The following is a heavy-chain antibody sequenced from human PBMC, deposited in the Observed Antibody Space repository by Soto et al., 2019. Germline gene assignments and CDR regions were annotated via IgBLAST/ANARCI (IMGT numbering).Heavy chain of an antibody. D-gene: IGHD6-13*01. CDR2: IYSGGST. CDR3: ARPPDRIAAAGKGDV. CDR1: GFTVSSNY. V-gene: IGHV3-66*01. Sequence: GGSLRLSCAASGFTVSSNYMSWVRQAPGKGLEWVSVIYSGGSTYYADSVKGRFTISRDNSKNTLYLQMNSLRAEDTAVYYCARPPDRIAAAGKGDVWGKGTTVTVAS. J-gene: IGHJ6*04.